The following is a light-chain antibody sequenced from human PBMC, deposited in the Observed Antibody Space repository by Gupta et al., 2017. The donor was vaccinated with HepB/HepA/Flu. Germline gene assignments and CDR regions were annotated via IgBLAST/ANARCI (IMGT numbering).Light chain of an antibody. Sequence: QSVLTQPPSVSAAPGQKVTISCSGSSSNIGNNYVSWYQQLPGTAPKLLIYDNDKRPSGIPDRFSGSKSGTSATLGITGLQTGDEAHYYCAVWDSSLSAGVFGGGTKLTVL. J-gene: IGLJ3*02. CDR1: SSNIGNNY. CDR2: DND. V-gene: IGLV1-51*01. CDR3: AVWDSSLSAGV.